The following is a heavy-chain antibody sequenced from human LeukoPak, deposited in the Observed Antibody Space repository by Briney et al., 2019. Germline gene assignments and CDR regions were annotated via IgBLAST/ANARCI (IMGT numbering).Heavy chain of an antibody. CDR3: ARDLGYYGSGSYFDP. D-gene: IGHD3-10*01. CDR1: GFTFSSYS. J-gene: IGHJ5*02. V-gene: IGHV3-21*01. Sequence: GGSLRLSCAASGFTFSSYSMNWVRQAPGKGLEWVSSISSSSSYIYYADSVKGRFTISRDNAKNSLYLQMNSLRAEDTAVYYCARDLGYYGSGSYFDPWGQGTLVTVSS. CDR2: ISSSSSYI.